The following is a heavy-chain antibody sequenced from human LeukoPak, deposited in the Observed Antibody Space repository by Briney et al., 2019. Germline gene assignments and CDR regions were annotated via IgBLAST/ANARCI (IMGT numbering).Heavy chain of an antibody. J-gene: IGHJ4*02. CDR2: INHSGST. V-gene: IGHV4-34*01. D-gene: IGHD1-26*01. Sequence: SETLSLTCAVYGGSFSGYYWSWIRQPPGKGLEWIGEINHSGSTNYNPSLKSRVTISVDTSKNQFSLKLSSVTAADTAVYYCARHYFGGSYTFDYWGQGTLVTVSS. CDR3: ARHYFGGSYTFDY. CDR1: GGSFSGYY.